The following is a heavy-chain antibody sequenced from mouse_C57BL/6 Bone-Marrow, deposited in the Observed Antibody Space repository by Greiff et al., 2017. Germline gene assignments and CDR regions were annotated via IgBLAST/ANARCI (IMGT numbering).Heavy chain of an antibody. CDR2: IYPGSGST. Sequence: VQLQQPGAELVKPGASVKMSCKASGYTFTSYWITWVKQRPGQGLEWIGDIYPGSGSTNYNEKFKSKATLTVDTSSSTAYMPLSSLTSEDSAVYYCASSVITTVVARNFDVWGTGTTVTVSS. CDR1: GYTFTSYW. V-gene: IGHV1-55*01. CDR3: ASSVITTVVARNFDV. J-gene: IGHJ1*03. D-gene: IGHD1-1*01.